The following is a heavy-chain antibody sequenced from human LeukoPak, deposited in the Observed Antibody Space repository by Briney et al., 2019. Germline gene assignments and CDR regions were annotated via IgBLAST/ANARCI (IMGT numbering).Heavy chain of an antibody. CDR2: ISWNSGSI. D-gene: IGHD3-22*01. J-gene: IGHJ6*03. CDR3: ARDPAYYDSSGYYYYYYYMDV. Sequence: GGSLRLSCAASGFTFDDYAMHWVRHAPGKGLEWVSGISWNSGSIDYADSVKGRFTISRDNAKNSLYLQMNSLRAEDTAVYYCARDPAYYDSSGYYYYYYYMDVWGKGTTVTVSS. CDR1: GFTFDDYA. V-gene: IGHV3-9*01.